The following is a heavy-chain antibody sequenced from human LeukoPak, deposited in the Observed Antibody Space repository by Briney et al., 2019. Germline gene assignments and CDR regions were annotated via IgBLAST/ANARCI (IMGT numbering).Heavy chain of an antibody. CDR1: GYTFTSYG. Sequence: GASVKVSCKASGYTFTSYGISWVRQAPGQGLEWMGWISAYNGNTNYAQKLQGRVTMTTDTSTSTAYMELRSLRSDGTAVYYCARVKVLRFLEWLSHGGYGFIDYWGQGTLVTVSS. CDR3: ARVKVLRFLEWLSHGGYGFIDY. D-gene: IGHD3-3*01. CDR2: ISAYNGNT. J-gene: IGHJ4*02. V-gene: IGHV1-18*01.